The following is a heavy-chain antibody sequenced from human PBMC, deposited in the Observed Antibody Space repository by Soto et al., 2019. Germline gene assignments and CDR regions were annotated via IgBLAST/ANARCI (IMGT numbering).Heavy chain of an antibody. CDR3: AFSIYMYSGSSFDY. CDR2: IIPIFGTA. CDR1: GGTFSSYA. V-gene: IGHV1-69*12. J-gene: IGHJ4*02. D-gene: IGHD1-26*01. Sequence: QVQLVQSGAEVKKPGSSVKVSCKASGGTFSSYAISWVRQAPGQGLEWMGGIIPIFGTANYAQKFQGRVTKTADESTSTVYIELSSLRSEDTAVYYCAFSIYMYSGSSFDYWGPGTLVTVSS.